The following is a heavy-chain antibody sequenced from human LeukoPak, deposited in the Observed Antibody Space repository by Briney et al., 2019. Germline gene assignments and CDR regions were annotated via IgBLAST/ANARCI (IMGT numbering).Heavy chain of an antibody. D-gene: IGHD3-22*01. Sequence: PGGSLRLSCAASGFTFSSYSMNWVRQAPGKGLEWVSSISSSSSYIYYADSVKGRFTISRDNAKNSLYLQMNSLRADDTAVYYCAREMTHYDSSGYYGYLDYWGQGTLVTVSS. V-gene: IGHV3-21*01. CDR1: GFTFSSYS. J-gene: IGHJ4*02. CDR3: AREMTHYDSSGYYGYLDY. CDR2: ISSSSSYI.